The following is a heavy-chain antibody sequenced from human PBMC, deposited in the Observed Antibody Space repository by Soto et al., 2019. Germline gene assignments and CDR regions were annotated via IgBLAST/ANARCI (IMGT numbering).Heavy chain of an antibody. D-gene: IGHD5-12*01. CDR2: IIPVFGTP. J-gene: IGHJ5*02. V-gene: IGHV1-69*01. CDR1: GGSLNSHA. Sequence: QVQLVQSGAEVKKPGSSVKVSCKASGGSLNSHAIIWVRQAPGQGLEWMGGIIPVFGTPNHAQTVQGRVTITGAESTSTAYMELSNLRSEDTAVYYCARGYIVARTPNWFDPWGQGTLVTVSS. CDR3: ARGYIVARTPNWFDP.